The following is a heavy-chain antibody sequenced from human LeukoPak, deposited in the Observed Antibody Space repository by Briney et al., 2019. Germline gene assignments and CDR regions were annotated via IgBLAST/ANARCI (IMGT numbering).Heavy chain of an antibody. D-gene: IGHD5-24*01. J-gene: IGHJ4*02. CDR2: VIPIFGTA. Sequence: SVKVSCKASGGTFSSYAISWVRQAPGQGLEWMGGVIPIFGTANYAQKFQGRVTITADESTSTAYMELSSLRSEDTAVYYCAGEGDGYQYYFDYWGQGTLVTVSS. CDR1: GGTFSSYA. V-gene: IGHV1-69*13. CDR3: AGEGDGYQYYFDY.